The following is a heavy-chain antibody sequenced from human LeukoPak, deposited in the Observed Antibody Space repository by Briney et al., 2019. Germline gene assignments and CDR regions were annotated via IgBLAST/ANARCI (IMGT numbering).Heavy chain of an antibody. V-gene: IGHV1-46*01. CDR3: AREQGYYDSSGYYYFQY. CDR1: GYPFTNYY. Sequence: ASVKVSCKASGYPFTNYYIHWVRQAPGQGLEWMGIIKPSGGITNYAENFRGRVTMTRDTSTSTVYMELTSLRSEDTAMYFCAREQGYYDSSGYYYFQYWGQGTLVTVS. CDR2: IKPSGGIT. J-gene: IGHJ4*02. D-gene: IGHD3-22*01.